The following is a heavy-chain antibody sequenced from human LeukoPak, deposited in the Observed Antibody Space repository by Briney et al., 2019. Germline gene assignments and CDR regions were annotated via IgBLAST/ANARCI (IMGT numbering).Heavy chain of an antibody. CDR3: ARFYVWGSYRYFDY. J-gene: IGHJ4*02. CDR1: GFTFSRYW. Sequence: GSLRLSCAASGFTFSRYWMSWIRQPPGKGLEWIGYIYYSGSTNYNPSLKSRVTISVDTSKNQFSLKLSSVTAADTAVYYCARFYVWGSYRYFDYWGQGTLVTVSS. V-gene: IGHV4-59*12. D-gene: IGHD3-16*02. CDR2: IYYSGST.